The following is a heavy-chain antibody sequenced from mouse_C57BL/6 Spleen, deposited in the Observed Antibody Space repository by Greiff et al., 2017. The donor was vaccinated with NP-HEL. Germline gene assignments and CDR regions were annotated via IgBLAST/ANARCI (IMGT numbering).Heavy chain of an antibody. CDR2: IYPGDGDT. CDR3: ARWGDGSSYYAMDY. D-gene: IGHD1-1*01. CDR1: GYAFSSYW. V-gene: IGHV1-80*01. Sequence: QVQLQQSGAELVKPGASVKISCKASGYAFSSYWMNWVKQRPGKGLEWIGQIYPGDGDTNYNGKFKGKATLTADKSSSTAYMQLSSLTSEDSAVYFCARWGDGSSYYAMDYWGQGTSVTVSS. J-gene: IGHJ4*01.